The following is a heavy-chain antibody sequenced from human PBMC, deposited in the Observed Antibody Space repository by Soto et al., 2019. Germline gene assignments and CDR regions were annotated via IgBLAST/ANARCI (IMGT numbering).Heavy chain of an antibody. CDR1: GFTFSNHG. Sequence: QVQLVESGGGVVQPGRSLRLSCAASGFTFSNHGMHWVRQAPGKGLEWVARIYCDGSNEYYADSVKGRFTISRDNSKNTVYLQMNSLRVEDTAVYYCARGRGSGSFYQLDYWGQGTLVTVSS. CDR3: ARGRGSGSFYQLDY. J-gene: IGHJ4*02. CDR2: IYCDGSNE. V-gene: IGHV3-33*01. D-gene: IGHD1-26*01.